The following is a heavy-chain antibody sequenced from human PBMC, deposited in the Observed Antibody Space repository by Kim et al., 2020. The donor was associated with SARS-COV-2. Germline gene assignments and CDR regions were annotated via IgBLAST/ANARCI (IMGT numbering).Heavy chain of an antibody. Sequence: GGSLRLSCAASGFTFSSYGMHWVRQAPGKGLEWVAVIWYDGSNKYYADSVKGRFTISRDNSKNTLYLQMNSLRAEDTAVYYCARVFLRAAAGTNDYYYYGMDVWGQGTTVTVSS. D-gene: IGHD6-13*01. V-gene: IGHV3-33*01. CDR1: GFTFSSYG. J-gene: IGHJ6*02. CDR2: IWYDGSNK. CDR3: ARVFLRAAAGTNDYYYYGMDV.